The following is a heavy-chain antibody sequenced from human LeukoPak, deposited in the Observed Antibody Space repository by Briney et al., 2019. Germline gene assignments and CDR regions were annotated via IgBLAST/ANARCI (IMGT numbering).Heavy chain of an antibody. CDR3: ARQAYDFWSGYSSGPYYYYGMDV. D-gene: IGHD3-3*01. CDR2: IIPIFGTA. V-gene: IGHV1-69*13. J-gene: IGHJ6*02. Sequence: ASVKVSCKASGGTFSSHAISWVRQAPGQGLEWMGGIIPIFGTANYAQKFQGRVTITADESTSTAYMELSSLRSEDTAVYYCARQAYDFWSGYSSGPYYYYGMDVWGQGTTVTASS. CDR1: GGTFSSHA.